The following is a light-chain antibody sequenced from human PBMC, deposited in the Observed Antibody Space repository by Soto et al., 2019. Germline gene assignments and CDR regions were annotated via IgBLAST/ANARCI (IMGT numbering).Light chain of an antibody. CDR1: QSLGSW. J-gene: IGKJ1*01. V-gene: IGKV1-5*03. CDR3: QQYNNYYTWT. CDR2: KAS. Sequence: IQMTQSPSTLSASVGDGVTITCRASQSLGSWVAWYQQKPGKAAKLLIYKASTLERGVPSTFCGSGSGTEVSLTIISLQPDDFATYYCQQYNNYYTWTFGQGTKGDIK.